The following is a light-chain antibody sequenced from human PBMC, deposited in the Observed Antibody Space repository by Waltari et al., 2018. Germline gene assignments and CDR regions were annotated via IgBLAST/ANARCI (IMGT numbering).Light chain of an antibody. J-gene: IGLJ2*01. V-gene: IGLV2-23*01. Sequence: QSALTQPASLSGSPGQSITISCAGTKNDIGTYNFVSWFQQFPGQAPKLIVSKATKRPSGVSYRFSGSKSGNTASLTISGLQAEDEADYYCCSYAGGSRVIFGGGTKLTVL. CDR1: KNDIGTYNF. CDR2: KAT. CDR3: CSYAGGSRVI.